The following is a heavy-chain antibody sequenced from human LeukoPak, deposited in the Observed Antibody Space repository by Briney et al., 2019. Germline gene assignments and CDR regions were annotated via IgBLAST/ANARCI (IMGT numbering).Heavy chain of an antibody. CDR2: ISWNSGSI. J-gene: IGHJ4*02. Sequence: GGSLRLSCAASGFTFDDYAMHWVRQAPGKGLEWVSGISWNSGSIGYADSVKGRFTISRDNAKNSLYLQMNSLRAEDTALYYCAKGSDSSGYRSIDYWGQGTLVTVSS. CDR3: AKGSDSSGYRSIDY. CDR1: GFTFDDYA. V-gene: IGHV3-9*01. D-gene: IGHD3-22*01.